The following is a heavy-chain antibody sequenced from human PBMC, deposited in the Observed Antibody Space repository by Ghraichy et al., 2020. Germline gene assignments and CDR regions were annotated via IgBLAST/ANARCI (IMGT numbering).Heavy chain of an antibody. CDR1: GFTISSYS. CDR3: ARGSTVVRFFYYDGMEV. J-gene: IGHJ6*02. CDR2: ITSSGRTI. Sequence: GGSLRLSCVGSGFTISSYSMNWVRQSPGKGLEWVSYITSSGRTISYADSVKGRFTISRDNAQNSLYLQMNSLRDGATAVYYCARGSTVVRFFYYDGMEVWGQGTTVTVSS. V-gene: IGHV3-48*02. D-gene: IGHD4-23*01.